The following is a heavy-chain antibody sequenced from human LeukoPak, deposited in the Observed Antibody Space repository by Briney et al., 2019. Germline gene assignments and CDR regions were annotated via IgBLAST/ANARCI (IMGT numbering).Heavy chain of an antibody. CDR1: GFTFDDYG. Sequence: GGSLRLSCAASGFTFDDYGMSWVRQAPGKGLEWVSGINWIGRSTGYADSVKGRFTISRDNAKNSLYLQMSSLRAEDTAFYYCTRDARLDGSTTSCYGAFDIWGQGTMVTVSS. D-gene: IGHD2-2*01. V-gene: IGHV3-20*04. J-gene: IGHJ3*02. CDR2: INWIGRST. CDR3: TRDARLDGSTTSCYGAFDI.